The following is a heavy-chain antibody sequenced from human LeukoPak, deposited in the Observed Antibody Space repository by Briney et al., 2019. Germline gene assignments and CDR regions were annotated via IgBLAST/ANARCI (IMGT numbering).Heavy chain of an antibody. V-gene: IGHV4-31*03. J-gene: IGHJ5*02. D-gene: IGHD2-2*02. CDR3: ARVRYCSSTSCYTARHWFDP. Sequence: SQTLSLTCTVSGGSISSGGYYWSWIRQHPGKGLEWIGYIYYSGSTYYNPSLKSRVTISVDTSKNQFSLKLSSVIAADTAVYYCARVRYCSSTSCYTARHWFDPWGQGTLVTVSS. CDR1: GGSISSGGYY. CDR2: IYYSGST.